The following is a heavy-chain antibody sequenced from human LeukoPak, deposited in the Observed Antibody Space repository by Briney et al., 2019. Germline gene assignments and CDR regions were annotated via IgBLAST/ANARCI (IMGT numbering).Heavy chain of an antibody. CDR3: ARVNYRSGFFRNFYYYGMDV. D-gene: IGHD6-19*01. J-gene: IGHJ6*02. Sequence: GASVKVSCKASGYTFTGYYMHWVRQAPGQGLEWMGWINPNSGGTNYAQRFQGRVTMTRETSNTTAYMELSRLRSDDTAVYYCARVNYRSGFFRNFYYYGMDVWGQGTTVTVSS. V-gene: IGHV1-2*02. CDR2: INPNSGGT. CDR1: GYTFTGYY.